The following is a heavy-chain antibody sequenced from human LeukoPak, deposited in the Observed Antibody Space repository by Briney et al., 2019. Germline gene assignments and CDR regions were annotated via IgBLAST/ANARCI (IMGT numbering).Heavy chain of an antibody. CDR1: AFTFSSYE. V-gene: IGHV3-48*03. Sequence: GGSLRLSCAASAFTFSSYEINWVRQAPGKGLEWVSYISSSGSTIYYADSVKGRFTISRHNAKNSLFLQTNSLRAEDTAVYYCARGYTYGLDFWGQGTLVTVSS. D-gene: IGHD5-18*01. CDR3: ARGYTYGLDF. CDR2: ISSSGSTI. J-gene: IGHJ4*02.